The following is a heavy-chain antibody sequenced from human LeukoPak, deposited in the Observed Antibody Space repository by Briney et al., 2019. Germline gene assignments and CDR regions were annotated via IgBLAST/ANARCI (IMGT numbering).Heavy chain of an antibody. Sequence: ASVKVSCKASGYTFTGYYMHWLRQTPGQGLEWMGWINPNSGGTNYAQKFQGRVTMTRDTSISTAYMELSRLRSDDTAVYYCARDRGYGGYGGDDYWGQGTLVTVSS. CDR3: ARDRGYGGYGGDDY. J-gene: IGHJ4*02. CDR1: GYTFTGYY. CDR2: INPNSGGT. V-gene: IGHV1-2*02. D-gene: IGHD5-12*01.